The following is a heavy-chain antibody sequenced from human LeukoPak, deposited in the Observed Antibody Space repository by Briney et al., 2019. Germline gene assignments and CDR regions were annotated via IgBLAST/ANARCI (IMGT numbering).Heavy chain of an antibody. J-gene: IGHJ4*02. Sequence: TGGSLRLSCAAPGFTFSSYWMHWVRQAPGKGLDWVSRIYIDGSSTNYADSVKGRFTISRDNAKNTLYLQMNSLRAEDTAIYYCAAVLSGAYRSFDYWGQGILVTVSS. D-gene: IGHD4-11*01. CDR1: GFTFSSYW. CDR2: IYIDGSST. V-gene: IGHV3-74*01. CDR3: AAVLSGAYRSFDY.